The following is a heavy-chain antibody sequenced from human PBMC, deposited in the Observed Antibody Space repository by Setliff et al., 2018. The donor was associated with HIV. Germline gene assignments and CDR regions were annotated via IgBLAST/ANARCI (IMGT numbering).Heavy chain of an antibody. CDR3: ARAAAAGRPYYYYFGLDV. J-gene: IGHJ6*02. CDR2: IYYSGST. D-gene: IGHD6-13*01. V-gene: IGHV4-39*07. Sequence: QPPGKGLEWIGSIYYSGSTYYNPSLKSRVTISVDTSKNQFSLKLSSVTAADTAVYYCARAAAAGRPYYYYFGLDVWGQGTTVTVSS.